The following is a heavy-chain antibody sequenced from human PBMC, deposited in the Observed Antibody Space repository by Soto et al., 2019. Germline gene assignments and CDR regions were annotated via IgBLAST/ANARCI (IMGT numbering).Heavy chain of an antibody. CDR3: ARAVREAFDLEY. V-gene: IGHV4-31*03. J-gene: IGHJ4*02. CDR2: IYSSVST. Sequence: SETLSLTCTVSGGSISSGGYYCSWIRQHPGKGLEWIGYIYSSVSTYYNPSLKSRVTISVDTSKNQFSLKLSSVTAADTAVYYCARAVREAFDLEYWGQGTMVTVSS. D-gene: IGHD3-9*01. CDR1: GGSISSGGYY.